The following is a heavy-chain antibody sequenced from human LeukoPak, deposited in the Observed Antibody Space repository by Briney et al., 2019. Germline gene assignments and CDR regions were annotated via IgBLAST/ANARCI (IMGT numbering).Heavy chain of an antibody. D-gene: IGHD2-15*01. CDR3: ARDSPLGVVAATRFDAFDI. J-gene: IGHJ3*02. Sequence: PEASVKVSCKASGYTFTSYYMHWVRQAPGQGLEWMGIINPSGGSTSYAQKFQGRVTMTRDTSTSTVYMELSSLRSEDTAVYYCARDSPLGVVAATRFDAFDIWGQGTMVTVSS. V-gene: IGHV1-46*01. CDR1: GYTFTSYY. CDR2: INPSGGST.